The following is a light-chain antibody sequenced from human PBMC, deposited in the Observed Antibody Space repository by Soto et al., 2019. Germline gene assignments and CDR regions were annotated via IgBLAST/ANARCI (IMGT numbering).Light chain of an antibody. V-gene: IGKV3-11*01. CDR1: QSVATY. CDR2: DAS. J-gene: IGKJ2*02. CDR3: QHRADWPPICT. Sequence: EIVLTQSPLTLALSPGERATLSCRASQSVATYLAWYQQRPGQAPRLLIYDASHRATGIPARFSGSGSGTDFTLTISSIETEDFAVYYCQHRADWPPICTFGPGTKVEIK.